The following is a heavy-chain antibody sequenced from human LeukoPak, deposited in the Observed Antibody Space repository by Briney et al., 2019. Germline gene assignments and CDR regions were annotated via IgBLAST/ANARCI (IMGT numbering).Heavy chain of an antibody. D-gene: IGHD2-2*01. Sequence: GGSLRLSCAASGFTFRGYWMSWVRQAPGKGLEWVANLKEDGSAEYYVDSVKGRFTISRDNARNSLFLQMNSLRADDTAVYYCARRGYCRSSSSCYQQTPFDPWGQGTLVTVSS. J-gene: IGHJ5*02. CDR1: GFTFRGYW. CDR3: ARRGYCRSSSSCYQQTPFDP. V-gene: IGHV3-7*03. CDR2: LKEDGSAE.